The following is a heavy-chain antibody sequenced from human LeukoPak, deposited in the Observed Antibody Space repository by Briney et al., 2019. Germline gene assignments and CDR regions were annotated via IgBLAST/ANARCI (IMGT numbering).Heavy chain of an antibody. J-gene: IGHJ6*02. CDR2: ISGSGGST. Sequence: GGSLRLSCAASGFTFSSYAMSWVRQAPGKGMEWVSAISGSGGSTYYADSVKGRFTISRDNSKNTLYLQMNSLRAEDTAVYYCAKDSYYGSGRSEYGIDVWGQGTTVTVSS. V-gene: IGHV3-23*01. D-gene: IGHD3-10*01. CDR1: GFTFSSYA. CDR3: AKDSYYGSGRSEYGIDV.